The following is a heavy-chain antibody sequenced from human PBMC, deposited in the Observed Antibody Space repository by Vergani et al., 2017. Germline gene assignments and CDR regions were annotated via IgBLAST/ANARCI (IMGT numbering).Heavy chain of an antibody. CDR2: IWYDGGNK. Sequence: VQLLESGGGVVQPGRSLRLSCAASGLTFSSYGMHWVRQAPGKGLEWVAVIWYDGGNKYYADSVKGRFTISRDNSKNTLYLQMNSLRAEDTAVYYCSGTYYYYYYMDVWGKGTTVTVSS. J-gene: IGHJ6*03. CDR1: GLTFSSYG. V-gene: IGHV3-33*01. CDR3: SGTYYYYYYMDV.